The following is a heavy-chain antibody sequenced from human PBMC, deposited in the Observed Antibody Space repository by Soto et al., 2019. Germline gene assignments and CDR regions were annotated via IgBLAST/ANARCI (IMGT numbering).Heavy chain of an antibody. V-gene: IGHV3-7*01. Sequence: EVQLAESGGGLVQPGGSLTLSCVVSGFPFSTYWMSWVRQAPGQGLEWVANINEDGSEKYYVDSVKGRFTISRDNAKNSLYLQMNSLRAEDTAVYYCARADMRGTVDYWGQGTRVTVSS. CDR3: ARADMRGTVDY. J-gene: IGHJ4*02. CDR2: INEDGSEK. CDR1: GFPFSTYW. D-gene: IGHD2-15*01.